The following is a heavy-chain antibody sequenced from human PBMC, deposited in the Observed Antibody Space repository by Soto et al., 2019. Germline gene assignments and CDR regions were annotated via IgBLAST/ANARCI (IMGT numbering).Heavy chain of an antibody. V-gene: IGHV4-38-2*01. Sequence: PSETLSLTCAVSGYSISSGYYWGWIRQPPGKGLEWIGSIYHSGSTYYNPSLKSRVTISVDTSKNQFSLKLSSVTAADTAVYYCARSEAASYFDYWGQGTLVTVSS. CDR2: IYHSGST. CDR1: GYSISSGYY. CDR3: ARSEAASYFDY. J-gene: IGHJ4*02. D-gene: IGHD2-15*01.